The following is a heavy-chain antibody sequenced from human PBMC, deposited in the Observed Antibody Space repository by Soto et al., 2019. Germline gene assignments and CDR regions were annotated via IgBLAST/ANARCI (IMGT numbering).Heavy chain of an antibody. CDR2: ISAYNGNT. D-gene: IGHD3-3*01. CDR3: ARRVFGVVIIGPGDY. Sequence: ASVKVSCKASGYTFTSYGISWVRQAPGQGLEWMGWISAYNGNTNYAQKLQGRVTMTTDTSTSTAYMELRSLRSDDTAVYYCARRVFGVVIIGPGDYWGQGTLVTVSS. CDR1: GYTFTSYG. V-gene: IGHV1-18*01. J-gene: IGHJ4*02.